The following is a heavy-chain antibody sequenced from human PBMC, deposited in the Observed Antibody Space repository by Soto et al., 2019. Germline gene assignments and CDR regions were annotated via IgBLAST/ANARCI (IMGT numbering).Heavy chain of an antibody. Sequence: QVQLQESGPGLVKPSGTLSLTCAVSGGSISSSNWWSWVRQPPGKGLEWIGEIYHSGSTNYNPSLKRRVTITVDKCKNQFSLKLSSVTAADTAVYYCARGGAVAGHFDYWGQRTLVTVFS. CDR2: IYHSGST. D-gene: IGHD6-19*01. J-gene: IGHJ4*02. V-gene: IGHV4-4*02. CDR1: GGSISSSNW. CDR3: ARGGAVAGHFDY.